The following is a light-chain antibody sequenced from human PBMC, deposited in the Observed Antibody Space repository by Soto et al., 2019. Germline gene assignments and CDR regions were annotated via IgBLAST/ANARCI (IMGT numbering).Light chain of an antibody. CDR2: GAS. Sequence: EIVLTQSPGTLSLSPGERATLSCRASQSVTNNYLAWYQQRPGQAPRLLIYGASNRATGIPDRFSGSGSGTDFTLTINRLGPEDFAVYYCHQCSYSPLTFGGGTKVEIK. V-gene: IGKV3-20*01. CDR1: QSVTNNY. J-gene: IGKJ4*01. CDR3: HQCSYSPLT.